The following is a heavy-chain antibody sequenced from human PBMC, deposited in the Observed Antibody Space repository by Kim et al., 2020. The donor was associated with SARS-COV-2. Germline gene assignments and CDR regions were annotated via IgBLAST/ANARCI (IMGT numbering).Heavy chain of an antibody. CDR1: GFTFSSYG. D-gene: IGHD1-26*01. CDR2: ISYDGSNK. Sequence: GGSLRLSCAASGFTFSSYGMHWVRQAPGKGLEWVAVISYDGSNKYYADSVKGRFTISRDNSKNTLYLQMNSLRAEDTAVYYCAKDITGWELLPPEYYFDYWGQGPLFTVSS. J-gene: IGHJ4*02. CDR3: AKDITGWELLPPEYYFDY. V-gene: IGHV3-30*18.